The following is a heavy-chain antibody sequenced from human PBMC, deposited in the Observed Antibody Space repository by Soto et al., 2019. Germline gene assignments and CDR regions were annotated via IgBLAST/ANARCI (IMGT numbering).Heavy chain of an antibody. CDR3: PGPRSDSRTNSCYEL. J-gene: IGHJ4*02. Sequence: VLLVQSGGEVKKPGASVKVSCKASGYTFANYGLSWLRQAPGQGLEWMAWISGYNGDTYYAQNLNLQRRAALTTDTSTNTVYLGLKSLRADATVVYYWPGPRSDSRTNSCYELWGQGSLATVSS. D-gene: IGHD2-2*01. CDR1: GYTFANYG. CDR2: ISGYNGDT. V-gene: IGHV1-18*01.